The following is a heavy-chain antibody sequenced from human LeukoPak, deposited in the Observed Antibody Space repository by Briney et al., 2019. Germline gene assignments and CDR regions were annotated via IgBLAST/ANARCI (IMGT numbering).Heavy chain of an antibody. CDR1: GGSISSGGYY. J-gene: IGHJ5*02. D-gene: IGHD1-26*01. V-gene: IGHV4-31*03. CDR2: IYYSGST. CDR3: ARVSGSGSYYSWFDP. Sequence: SQTLSLTCTVSGGSISSGGYYWSWIRQHPGKGLEWIGYIYYSGSTYYNPSLKSRVTISVDTSKNQFSLKLSSVTAADTAVYYCARVSGSGSYYSWFDPWGQGTLVTVSS.